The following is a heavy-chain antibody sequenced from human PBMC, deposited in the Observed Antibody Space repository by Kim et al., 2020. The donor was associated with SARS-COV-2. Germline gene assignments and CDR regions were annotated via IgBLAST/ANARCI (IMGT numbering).Heavy chain of an antibody. J-gene: IGHJ4*02. CDR2: IIPLFRRA. Sequence: SVKVSCKASGGSFSSYAISWLRQAPGQGLEWMGGIIPLFRRASYAQKFQARVTITADESTSTAYMELRSLRSEDTAVYYCARIPKVYCSGGSCYQGFDYWGQGTLVTVSS. D-gene: IGHD2-15*01. V-gene: IGHV1-69*13. CDR3: ARIPKVYCSGGSCYQGFDY. CDR1: GGSFSSYA.